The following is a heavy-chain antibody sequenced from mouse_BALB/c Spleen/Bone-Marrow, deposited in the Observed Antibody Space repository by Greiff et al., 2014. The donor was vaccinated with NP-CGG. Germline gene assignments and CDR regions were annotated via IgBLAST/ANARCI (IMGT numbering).Heavy chain of an antibody. CDR3: ARDRTTATLYWYFDV. CDR2: INNKANGYTT. Sequence: DVHLVESGGGLVQPGGSLRLSCATSGFTFTDYYMSWVRQPPGKALEWLGFINNKANGYTTEYSASVKGRFTIFRDTSQSILYLQMNTLRAEDSATYYCARDRTTATLYWYFDVWGAGTTVTVSS. V-gene: IGHV7-3*02. CDR1: GFTFTDYY. D-gene: IGHD1-2*01. J-gene: IGHJ1*01.